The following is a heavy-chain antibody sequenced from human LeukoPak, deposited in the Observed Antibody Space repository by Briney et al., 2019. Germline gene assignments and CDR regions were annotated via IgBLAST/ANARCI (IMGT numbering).Heavy chain of an antibody. V-gene: IGHV5-51*01. J-gene: IGHJ3*02. CDR1: GYSFADYW. Sequence: GESLKISCKGSGYSFADYWIGWVRQMPGKGLEWMGIIYPGDSDTRYDLSFQGQVTISADKSSSTAYLHWSSLKASDSAVFYCARLFAFRSPVDDAFDMWGKGTKVTVSP. D-gene: IGHD3-3*01. CDR3: ARLFAFRSPVDDAFDM. CDR2: IYPGDSDT.